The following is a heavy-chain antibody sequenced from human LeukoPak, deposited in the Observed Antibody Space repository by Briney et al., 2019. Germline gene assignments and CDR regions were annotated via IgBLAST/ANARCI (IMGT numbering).Heavy chain of an antibody. CDR1: GFTFGSYS. CDR3: ARGRQAGATTDFYY. Sequence: GGSLRLSCAASGFTFGSYSMNWVRPAPGKGLEWVSSISSSSSYIYYADSVKGRFTISRDNAKNSLYLQMNSPRAEDTAVYYCARGRQAGATTDFYYWGQGTLVTVSS. CDR2: ISSSSSYI. J-gene: IGHJ4*02. V-gene: IGHV3-21*01. D-gene: IGHD1-26*01.